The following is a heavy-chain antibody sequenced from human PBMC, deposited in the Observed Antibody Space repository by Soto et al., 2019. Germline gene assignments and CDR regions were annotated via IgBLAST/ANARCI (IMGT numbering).Heavy chain of an antibody. CDR1: GGTFSSYA. CDR3: ARDVVQLEPGVREPQFDY. CDR2: IIPIFGTA. D-gene: IGHD1-1*01. Sequence: QVQLVQSGAEVKKPGSSVKVSCKASGGTFSSYAISWVRQAPGQGLEWMGGIIPIFGTANYAQKFQGRVTITADESTSTAYMELSSRRSEDTAGYYCARDVVQLEPGVREPQFDYWGQGTLGTFSS. V-gene: IGHV1-69*12. J-gene: IGHJ4*02.